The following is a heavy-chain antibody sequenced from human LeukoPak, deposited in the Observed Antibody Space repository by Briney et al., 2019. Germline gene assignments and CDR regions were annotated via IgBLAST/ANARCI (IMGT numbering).Heavy chain of an antibody. V-gene: IGHV6-1*01. CDR1: GDSFSSNSAA. D-gene: IGHD4-17*01. Sequence: SQTLSLTCAISGDSFSSNSAAWNWIRQSPSRRLEWLGRTYYRSKWYNDYAVSVKSRITINPDTSKNQFSLQLNSVTPEDTAVYYCAREPVDDYGDYDRGFDYWGQGTLVTVSS. J-gene: IGHJ4*02. CDR3: AREPVDDYGDYDRGFDY. CDR2: TYYRSKWYN.